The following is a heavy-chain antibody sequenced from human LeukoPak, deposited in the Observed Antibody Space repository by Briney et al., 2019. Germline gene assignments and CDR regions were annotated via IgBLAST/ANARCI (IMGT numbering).Heavy chain of an antibody. D-gene: IGHD4/OR15-4a*01. J-gene: IGHJ3*02. CDR2: ISSSSTYI. CDR3: ARDLYGTSLDAFDI. Sequence: GGSLRLSCAASGFTFSSYSMNWVRQAPGKGLEWVSCISSSSTYIYYADSVRGRFPSSRENAKNSLYLKMNSLRAEDTAVYYCARDLYGTSLDAFDIWGQGTMVTVSS. V-gene: IGHV3-21*01. CDR1: GFTFSSYS.